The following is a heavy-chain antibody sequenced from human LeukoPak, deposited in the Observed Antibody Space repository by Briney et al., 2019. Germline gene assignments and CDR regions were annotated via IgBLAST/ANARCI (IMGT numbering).Heavy chain of an antibody. J-gene: IGHJ4*02. Sequence: GGSLRLSCAASGFTFSSYAMHWVRQAPGKGLEWVAVISYDGSNKYYTDSVKGRFTISRDNSKNTLYLQMNSLRAEDTAVYYCARGYSSSWYYFDYWGQGTLVTVSS. CDR1: GFTFSSYA. V-gene: IGHV3-30*04. CDR3: ARGYSSSWYYFDY. D-gene: IGHD6-13*01. CDR2: ISYDGSNK.